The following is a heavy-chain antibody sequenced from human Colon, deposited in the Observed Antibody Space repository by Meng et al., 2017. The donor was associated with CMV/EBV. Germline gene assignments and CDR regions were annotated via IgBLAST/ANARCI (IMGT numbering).Heavy chain of an antibody. V-gene: IGHV3-48*03. Sequence: GESLKISCAASGFTFTSYDMNWVRQAPGGGLEWISYISYSANTIMYAASVEGRFIISKDNAKSALFLQMNSLRAEDTAIYFCARGDRFLDYWGLGTLVTVSS. CDR2: ISYSANTI. J-gene: IGHJ4*02. CDR1: GFTFTSYD. CDR3: ARGDRFLDY.